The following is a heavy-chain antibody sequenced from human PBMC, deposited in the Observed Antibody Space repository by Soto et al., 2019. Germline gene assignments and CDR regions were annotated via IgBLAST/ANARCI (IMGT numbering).Heavy chain of an antibody. J-gene: IGHJ4*02. CDR3: ARDQGYCSGGSCYVAGY. D-gene: IGHD2-15*01. CDR1: GFTFSSYW. V-gene: IGHV3-74*01. CDR2: INSDGSST. Sequence: EVQLVESGGGLVQPGGSLRLSCAASGFTFSSYWMHWVRQAPGKGLVWVSRINSDGSSTTYADSVKGRFTISRDNANNTLYLQLNSLRAEDTAVYYCARDQGYCSGGSCYVAGYWGQGTLVTVSS.